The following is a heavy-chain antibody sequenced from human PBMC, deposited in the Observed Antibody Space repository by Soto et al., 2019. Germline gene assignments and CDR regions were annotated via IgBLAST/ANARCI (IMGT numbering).Heavy chain of an antibody. CDR2: ISSSGSTI. CDR3: AGEYIAARDAFDI. Sequence: QVKLVESGGGLVKPGGSLRLSCAASGFTFGDYYMSWIRQAPGKGLEWVSYISSSGSTIYYADSVKGRFTISRDNAKNSLYLQMNSLRAEDTAVYYCAGEYIAARDAFDIWGQGTMVTVSS. CDR1: GFTFGDYY. V-gene: IGHV3-11*01. J-gene: IGHJ3*02. D-gene: IGHD6-6*01.